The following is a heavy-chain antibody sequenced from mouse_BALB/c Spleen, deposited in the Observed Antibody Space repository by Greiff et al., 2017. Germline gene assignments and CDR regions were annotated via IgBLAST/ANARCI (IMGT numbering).Heavy chain of an antibody. CDR2: ISSGSSTI. Sequence: EVNLVESGGGLVQPGGSRKLSCAASGFTFSSFGMHWVRQAPEKGLEWVAYISSGSSTIYYADTVKGRFTISRDNPKNTLFLQMTSLRSEDTAMYYCARGSMMDYFDYWGQGTTLTVSS. D-gene: IGHD2-3*01. J-gene: IGHJ2*01. V-gene: IGHV5-17*02. CDR1: GFTFSSFG. CDR3: ARGSMMDYFDY.